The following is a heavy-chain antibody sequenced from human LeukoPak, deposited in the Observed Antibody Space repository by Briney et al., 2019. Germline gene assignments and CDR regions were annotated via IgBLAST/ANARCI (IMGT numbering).Heavy chain of an antibody. V-gene: IGHV3-21*01. D-gene: IGHD3-10*01. CDR3: ARDLGGSGSYTGHATGMAY. CDR2: ISSSSSYI. Sequence: GGSLRLSCAASGFTFSSYSMNWVRQAPGKGLEWVSSISSSSSYIYYADSLKGRFTISRDNAKNSLYLQMDSLTAEDTAVYYCARDLGGSGSYTGHATGMAYWGQGTLVTVSS. J-gene: IGHJ4*02. CDR1: GFTFSSYS.